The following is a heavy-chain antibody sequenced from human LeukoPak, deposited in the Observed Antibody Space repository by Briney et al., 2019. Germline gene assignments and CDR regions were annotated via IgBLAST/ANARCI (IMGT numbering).Heavy chain of an antibody. CDR3: ARDLRAVVMGYFDY. D-gene: IGHD3-22*01. Sequence: GGSLRLSCAASGFSFSSYSMNWVRQAPGKGLEWVSSISSSSTYIYYADSVKGRFTMSRDNAKNSLYLQMNSLRAEDTAVYYCARDLRAVVMGYFDYWGQGTLVTVSS. CDR1: GFSFSSYS. J-gene: IGHJ4*02. CDR2: ISSSSTYI. V-gene: IGHV3-21*01.